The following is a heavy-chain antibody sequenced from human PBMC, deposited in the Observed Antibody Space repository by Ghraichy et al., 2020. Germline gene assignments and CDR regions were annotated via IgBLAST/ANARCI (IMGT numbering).Heavy chain of an antibody. CDR3: SRDGNYKLAH. CDR2: IKSDGVT. Sequence: GGSLRLSCAASGSSFSSDWMHWVRQAPGKGLVWVSRIKSDGVTMYTDSVKGRFTVSRDIATNTLFLQMNSLTVDDTAVYYCSRDGNYKLAHWGQGTLVTVSS. V-gene: IGHV3-74*03. J-gene: IGHJ4*02. CDR1: GSSFSSDW. D-gene: IGHD1-7*01.